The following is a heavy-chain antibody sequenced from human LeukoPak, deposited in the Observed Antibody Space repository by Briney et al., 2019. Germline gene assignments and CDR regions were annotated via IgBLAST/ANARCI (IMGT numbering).Heavy chain of an antibody. J-gene: IGHJ4*02. CDR2: IKQDGSEK. Sequence: GGSLRLSCAASGFTFSTYWMSWVRQAPGKGLEWVANIKQDGSEKYYVDPVKGRFTISRDNAKNSLYLQMNSLRAEDTALYYCASRAHFWSGPGGWGQGTLVTVSS. CDR3: ASRAHFWSGPGG. CDR1: GFTFSTYW. D-gene: IGHD3-3*02. V-gene: IGHV3-7*01.